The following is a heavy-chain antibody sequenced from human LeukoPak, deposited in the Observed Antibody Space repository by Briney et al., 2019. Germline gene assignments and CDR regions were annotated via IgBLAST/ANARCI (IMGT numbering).Heavy chain of an antibody. D-gene: IGHD4-17*01. CDR1: GFTFSSYW. V-gene: IGHV3-7*01. Sequence: GGSLRLSCAASGFTFSSYWMSWVRQAPGKGLDWVANIKQDGSEKYYVDSVKGRFTISRDNAKNSLYLQMNSLRAEDTAVYYCARDDTVTTRVGFIDWGQGTLVTVSS. J-gene: IGHJ4*02. CDR3: ARDDTVTTRVGFID. CDR2: IKQDGSEK.